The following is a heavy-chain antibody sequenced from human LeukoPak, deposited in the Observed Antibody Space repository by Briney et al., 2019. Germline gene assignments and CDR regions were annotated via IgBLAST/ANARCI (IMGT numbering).Heavy chain of an antibody. CDR3: ALVGATSWAPFDY. CDR2: ISSSSSYI. J-gene: IGHJ4*02. CDR1: GFTFSRFS. V-gene: IGHV3-21*01. Sequence: GGSLRLSCAVSGFTFSRFSMTWVRQAPGKGLEWVSSISSSSSYIYYRDSVKGRFTISRDNAKNSLYLLMHSLRAEDTAVYYCALVGATSWAPFDYWGQGTLVTVSS. D-gene: IGHD1-26*01.